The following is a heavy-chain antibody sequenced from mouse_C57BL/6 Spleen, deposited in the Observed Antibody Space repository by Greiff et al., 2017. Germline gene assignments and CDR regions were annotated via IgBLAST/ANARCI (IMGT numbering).Heavy chain of an antibody. Sequence: VKLQQPGAELVKPGASVKVSCKASGYTFTSYWMHWVKQRPGQGLEWIGRIHPSDSDTNYNQKFKGKATLTVDKSSSTAYMQLSSLTSEDSAVYYCAIERYYYGSSLYAMDYWGQGTSVTVSS. CDR2: IHPSDSDT. CDR3: AIERYYYGSSLYAMDY. J-gene: IGHJ4*01. CDR1: GYTFTSYW. D-gene: IGHD1-1*01. V-gene: IGHV1-74*01.